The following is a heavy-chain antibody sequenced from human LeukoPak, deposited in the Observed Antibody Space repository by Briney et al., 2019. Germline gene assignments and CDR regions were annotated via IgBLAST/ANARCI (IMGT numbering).Heavy chain of an antibody. CDR3: ATMLEGYYFDY. V-gene: IGHV1-69*04. Sequence: ASVRVSCKASGGTFSSYAISWVRQVPGQGLEWMGRIIPILGIANYAQKFQGRVTITADKSTSTAYMELSSLRSEDTAVYYCATMLEGYYFDYWGQGTLVTVSS. CDR1: GGTFSSYA. J-gene: IGHJ4*02. CDR2: IIPILGIA. D-gene: IGHD2-8*01.